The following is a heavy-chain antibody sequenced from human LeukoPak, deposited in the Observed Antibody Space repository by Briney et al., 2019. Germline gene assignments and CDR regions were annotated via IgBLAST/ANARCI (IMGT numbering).Heavy chain of an antibody. Sequence: GGSLRLSCAASGFTFCSYEMNWVRQAPGKGLEWVSYISSSGSTIYYADSVKGRFTISRDNAKNSLYLQMNSLRAEDTAVYYCAREGGSIRYFDYWGQGTLVTVSS. J-gene: IGHJ4*02. D-gene: IGHD1-26*01. CDR3: AREGGSIRYFDY. CDR2: ISSSGSTI. V-gene: IGHV3-48*03. CDR1: GFTFCSYE.